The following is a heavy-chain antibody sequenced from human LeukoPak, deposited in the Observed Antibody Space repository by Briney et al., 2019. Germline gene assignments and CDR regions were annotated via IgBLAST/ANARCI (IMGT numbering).Heavy chain of an antibody. Sequence: GGSLRLSCAASGFTFSSYARSWVRQAPGKGLEWVSGINGIGGTTYYAESVKGRVTISRDNSKTTVYLQMNSLRAEDTAVYYCAKGRFIVLLTATDAFDSWRQGTVDSVSS. J-gene: IGHJ4*02. D-gene: IGHD2-21*02. CDR3: AKGRFIVLLTATDAFDS. V-gene: IGHV3-23*01. CDR1: GFTFSSYA. CDR2: INGIGGTT.